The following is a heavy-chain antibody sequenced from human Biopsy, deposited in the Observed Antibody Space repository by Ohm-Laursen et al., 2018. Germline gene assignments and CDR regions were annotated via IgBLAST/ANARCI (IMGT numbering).Heavy chain of an antibody. CDR3: ARATNSTGLPYCYFYGMDV. Sequence: GTLSLTCTVSGGSISSDYWSWIRQTPGKGLEWIGYIYYSGSTNYNPSLKSRVTISVDTSKNQFSLRLNSVTATDTAVYYCARATNSTGLPYCYFYGMDVWGQGTTVTVSS. D-gene: IGHD2/OR15-2a*01. J-gene: IGHJ6*02. CDR2: IYYSGST. CDR1: GGSISSDY. V-gene: IGHV4-59*01.